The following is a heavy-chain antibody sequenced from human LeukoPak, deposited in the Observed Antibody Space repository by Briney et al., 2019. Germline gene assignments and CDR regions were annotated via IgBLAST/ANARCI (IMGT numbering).Heavy chain of an antibody. V-gene: IGHV1-2*06. Sequence: PGGSLRLSCKGSGYSFTSYWIGWVRQAPGQGLEWMGRINPNSGGTNYAQKFQGRVTMTRDTSISTAYMELSRLRSDDTAVYYCARVSGSLFWGQGTLVTVSS. D-gene: IGHD1-26*01. CDR1: GYSFTSYW. J-gene: IGHJ4*02. CDR3: ARVSGSLF. CDR2: INPNSGGT.